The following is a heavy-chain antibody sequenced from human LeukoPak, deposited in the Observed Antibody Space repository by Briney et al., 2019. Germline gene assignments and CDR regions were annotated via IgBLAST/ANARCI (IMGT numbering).Heavy chain of an antibody. Sequence: PGGSLRLSCAASGFTFSSYAMSWVRQAPGKGLEWVSAISGSGGSTYYADSVKGRFTISRDNSKNTLYLQMNSLRAEDTAVYYCAKVRVGATTYDAFDTWGQGTMVTVSS. CDR2: ISGSGGST. D-gene: IGHD1-26*01. CDR1: GFTFSSYA. CDR3: AKVRVGATTYDAFDT. J-gene: IGHJ3*02. V-gene: IGHV3-23*01.